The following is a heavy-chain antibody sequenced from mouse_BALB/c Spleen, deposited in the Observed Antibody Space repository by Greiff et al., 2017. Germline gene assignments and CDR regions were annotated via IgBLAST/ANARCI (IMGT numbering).Heavy chain of an antibody. CDR3: ARSGDGRVDY. CDR2: ISYSGST. D-gene: IGHD1-1*01. V-gene: IGHV3-2*02. CDR1: GYSITSDYA. J-gene: IGHJ2*01. Sequence: EVKLMESGPGLVKPSQSLSLTCTVTGYSITSDYAWNWIRQFPGNKLEWMGYISYSGSTSYNPSLKSRISITRDTSKNQFFLQLNSVTTEDTATYYCARSGDGRVDYWGQGTTLTVSS.